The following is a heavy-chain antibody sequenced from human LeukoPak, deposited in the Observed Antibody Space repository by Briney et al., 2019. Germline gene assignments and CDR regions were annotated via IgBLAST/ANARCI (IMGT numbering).Heavy chain of an antibody. J-gene: IGHJ4*02. V-gene: IGHV1-18*01. D-gene: IGHD2/OR15-2a*01. Sequence: ASVKVSCKASGYTSITYGIIWVRQAPGQGLEWMGWISANNGNTKYAQKFQGRVTMTTDTSTSTASMELRSLRSDDTAVYYCARDSRGIYTWVYWGQGTLVTVSS. CDR3: ARDSRGIYTWVY. CDR1: GYTSITYG. CDR2: ISANNGNT.